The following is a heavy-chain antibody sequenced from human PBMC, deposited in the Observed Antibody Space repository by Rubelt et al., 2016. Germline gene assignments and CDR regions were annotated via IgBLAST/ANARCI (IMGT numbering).Heavy chain of an antibody. CDR3: ARRMGQIDY. V-gene: IGHV4-4*07. CDR2: IYTSGST. Sequence: IGRIYTSGSTNYNPSLKSRVTMSVDTSKNQFSLKLSSVTAADTAVYYCARRMGQIDYWGQGTLVTVSS. D-gene: IGHD2-8*01. J-gene: IGHJ4*02.